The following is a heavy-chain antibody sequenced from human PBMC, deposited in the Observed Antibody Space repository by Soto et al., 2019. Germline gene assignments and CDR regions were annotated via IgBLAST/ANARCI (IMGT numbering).Heavy chain of an antibody. V-gene: IGHV1-3*05. D-gene: IGHD6-19*01. CDR2: INAGNGNT. J-gene: IGHJ4*02. Sequence: QVQLVQTGAEEKKPGASVKVSCKASGYTFTGYAMHWVRQAPGQRLEWMGWINAGNGNTKYSQKFQGRVTITRDTCASTAYMELSSLRSEDTAVYYCARAVAVPADFDYWGPGTLVTVSS. CDR1: GYTFTGYA. CDR3: ARAVAVPADFDY.